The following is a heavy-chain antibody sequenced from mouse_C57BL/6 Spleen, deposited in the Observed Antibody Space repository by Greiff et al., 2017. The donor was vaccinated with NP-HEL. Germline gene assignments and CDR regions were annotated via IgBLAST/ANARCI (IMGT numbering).Heavy chain of an antibody. V-gene: IGHV5-17*01. CDR3: ARWSAQATSFAY. J-gene: IGHJ3*01. CDR2: ISSGSSTI. Sequence: EVQLVESRGGLVKPGGSLKLSCAASGFTFSDYGMHWVRQAPEKGLEWVAYISSGSSTIYYADTVKGRFTISRDNAKNTLFLQMTSLRSEDTAMYYCARWSAQATSFAYWGQGTLVTVSA. D-gene: IGHD3-2*02. CDR1: GFTFSDYG.